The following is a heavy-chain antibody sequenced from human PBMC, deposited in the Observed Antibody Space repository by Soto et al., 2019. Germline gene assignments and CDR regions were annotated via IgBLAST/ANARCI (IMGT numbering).Heavy chain of an antibody. J-gene: IGHJ6*02. CDR1: RFTFSTYG. D-gene: IGHD2-2*01. CDR3: AKEGVSSSTSWARCYGLDV. Sequence: QVQLVESGGGVVQPGRSLRLSCAASRFTFSTYGMHWVRQAPGKGLEWVAALSHDGSNKYYAGSVKGRFTISRDNSKNTLYLEMDSLRLDDTAVYDCAKEGVSSSTSWARCYGLDVWGQGTPVTVSS. V-gene: IGHV3-30*18. CDR2: LSHDGSNK.